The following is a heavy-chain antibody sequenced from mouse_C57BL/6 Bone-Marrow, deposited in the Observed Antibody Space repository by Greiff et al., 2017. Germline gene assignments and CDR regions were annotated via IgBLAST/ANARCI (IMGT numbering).Heavy chain of an antibody. V-gene: IGHV1-74*01. D-gene: IGHD2-5*01. CDR3: AAYSNPYYYAMDY. CDR1: GYTFTSYW. CDR2: IHPSDSDT. Sequence: QVQLQQPGAELVKPGASVKVSCKASGYTFTSYWMHWVKQRPGQGLEWIGRIHPSDSDTNYNQKFKGKATLTVDKSSSTAYMQLISLTSEDSAVYYCAAYSNPYYYAMDYWGQGTSVTVSS. J-gene: IGHJ4*01.